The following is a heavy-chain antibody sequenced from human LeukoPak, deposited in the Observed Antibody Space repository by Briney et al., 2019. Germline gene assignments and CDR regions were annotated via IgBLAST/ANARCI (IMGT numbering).Heavy chain of an antibody. CDR1: GFTFSAYS. CDR2: IDSDSSTI. CDR3: ARVTVNHDY. D-gene: IGHD1-20*01. V-gene: IGHV3-48*04. J-gene: IGHJ4*02. Sequence: GGSLRLSCAASGFTFSAYSMNWVRQAPGKGLEWVSYIDSDSSTIYYADSVKGRFIISRDNAKNSLYLQMDSLRVEDTAVYYCARVTVNHDYWGQGTLVTVSS.